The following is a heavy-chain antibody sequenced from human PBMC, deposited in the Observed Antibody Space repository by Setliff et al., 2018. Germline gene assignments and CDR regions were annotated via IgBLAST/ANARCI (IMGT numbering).Heavy chain of an antibody. Sequence: GGSLRLSCAASGFTFSSYWMYWVRQDPGKGLVWVSRVNADGSTTTYADSVKGRFTISRDNAKNTLYLQMNSLRAEDTAVYYCARTSGYEKHYYYYYGMDVWGQGTTVTVSS. V-gene: IGHV3-74*01. CDR2: VNADGSTT. D-gene: IGHD5-12*01. J-gene: IGHJ6*02. CDR3: ARTSGYEKHYYYYYGMDV. CDR1: GFTFSSYW.